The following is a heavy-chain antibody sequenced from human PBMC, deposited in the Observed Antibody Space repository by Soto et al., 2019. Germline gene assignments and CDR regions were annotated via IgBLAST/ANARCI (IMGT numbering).Heavy chain of an antibody. CDR1: LFIVSDNY. CDR2: IYSGGGT. CDR3: ATRMTTAPY. J-gene: IGHJ4*02. D-gene: IGHD4-17*01. Sequence: EVRLVQSGGGLVQPGGSLRLSCAASLFIVSDNYMSWVRQAPGQGLEWVSLIYSGGGTDYAESVKGRFTISRDYSKNTLYLQMNSLKAEDTGIYYCATRMTTAPYWGQGTVVTVSS. V-gene: IGHV3-66*01.